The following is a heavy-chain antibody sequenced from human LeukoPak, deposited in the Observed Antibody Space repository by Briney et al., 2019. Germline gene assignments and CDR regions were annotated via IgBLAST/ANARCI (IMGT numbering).Heavy chain of an antibody. D-gene: IGHD2-2*01. CDR1: GFTVSSNY. CDR2: IYSGGST. Sequence: QPGGSLRLSCAASGFTVSSNYMSWVRQAPGKGLEWVSVIYSGGSTYYADSVKGRFTISRDNSKNTLYLQMNSLRAEDTAVYYCARDHRVGYYYYGMDVWGQGTTVTVSS. J-gene: IGHJ6*02. V-gene: IGHV3-66*01. CDR3: ARDHRVGYYYYGMDV.